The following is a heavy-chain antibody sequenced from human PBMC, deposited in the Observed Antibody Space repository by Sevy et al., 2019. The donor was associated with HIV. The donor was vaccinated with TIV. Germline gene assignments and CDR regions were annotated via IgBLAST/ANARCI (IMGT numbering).Heavy chain of an antibody. CDR3: ARDKGDFGYFDY. J-gene: IGHJ4*02. Sequence: SETLSLTCAVSGGSISSGGYSWSWIRQPPGKGLEWIGYIYHSGSTYYNPSLKSRVTISVDRSKNQFSLKLSSVTAADTAVYYCARDKGDFGYFDYWGLGTLVTVSS. CDR1: GGSISSGGYS. CDR2: IYHSGST. V-gene: IGHV4-30-2*01. D-gene: IGHD2-21*01.